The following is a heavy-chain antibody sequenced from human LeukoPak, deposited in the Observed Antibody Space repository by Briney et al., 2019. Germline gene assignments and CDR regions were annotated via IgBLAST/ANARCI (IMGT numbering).Heavy chain of an antibody. CDR1: GFSLSTSGVD. D-gene: IGHD2-15*01. V-gene: IGHV2-5*02. J-gene: IGHJ4*02. CDR2: IYWDDDK. CDR3: ALQGPRAAHFDY. Sequence: SGPTLVKPTQTLTLTCTFSGFSLSTSGVDVGWIRQPPGKALEWLALIYWDDDKRYSPSLKSRLTITKDTSKNQVVLTMTNMDPVDTATYYCALQGPRAAHFDYWGQGTLVTVSS.